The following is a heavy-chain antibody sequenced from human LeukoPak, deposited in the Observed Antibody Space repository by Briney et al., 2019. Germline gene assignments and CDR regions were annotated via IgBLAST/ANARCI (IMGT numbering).Heavy chain of an antibody. Sequence: PGGSLRLSCAASGFTFSSYGMHWVRQAPGKGLEWVAVISYDGSNKYYADSVKGRFTISRDNSKNTLYLQMNSLRAEDTAVYYRAKWSMAAAGFDYWGQGTLVTVSS. CDR1: GFTFSSYG. V-gene: IGHV3-30*18. CDR3: AKWSMAAAGFDY. J-gene: IGHJ4*02. CDR2: ISYDGSNK. D-gene: IGHD6-13*01.